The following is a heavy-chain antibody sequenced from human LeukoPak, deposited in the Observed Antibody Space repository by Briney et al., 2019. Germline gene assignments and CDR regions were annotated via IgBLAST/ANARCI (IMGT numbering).Heavy chain of an antibody. D-gene: IGHD3-9*01. CDR3: ARDGPHYDIDY. CDR2: ISSSSSYI. CDR1: GFTFSSYS. Sequence: GGSLRLSCAASGFTFSSYSMNWVRQAPGKGLEWVSSISSSSSYIYYADSVKGRFTISRDNAKNSLYLQMNSLRAEDTALYYCARDGPHYDIDYWGQGTLVTVSS. V-gene: IGHV3-21*01. J-gene: IGHJ4*02.